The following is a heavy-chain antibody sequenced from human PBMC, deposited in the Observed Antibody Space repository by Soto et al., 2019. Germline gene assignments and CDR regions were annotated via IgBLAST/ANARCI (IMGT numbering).Heavy chain of an antibody. D-gene: IGHD3-3*01. V-gene: IGHV6-1*01. J-gene: IGHJ6*02. Sequence: PSQTLSLTCAISGDSVSSNSAAWDWIRQSPSRGLEWLGRTYYRSKWYNDYAVSVKSRITINPDTSKNQFSLQLNSVAPEDTAVYYCARDITIVGVVTNRPYYYGMDVWGQGTTVTVSS. CDR2: TYYRSKWYN. CDR3: ARDITIVGVVTNRPYYYGMDV. CDR1: GDSVSSNSAA.